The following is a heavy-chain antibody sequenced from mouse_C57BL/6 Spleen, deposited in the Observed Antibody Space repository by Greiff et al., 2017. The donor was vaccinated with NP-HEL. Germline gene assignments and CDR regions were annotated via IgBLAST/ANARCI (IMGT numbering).Heavy chain of an antibody. D-gene: IGHD1-1*01. V-gene: IGHV14-4*01. CDR2: IDPENGDT. Sequence: EVQLQQSGAELVRPGASVKLSCTASGFNIKDDYMHWVKQRPEQGLEWIGWIDPENGDTEYASKFQGKATITADTSSNTAYLQLSSLTSEDTAVYYCTTYSVITTVVAKDYWGQGTTLTVSS. J-gene: IGHJ2*01. CDR1: GFNIKDDY. CDR3: TTYSVITTVVAKDY.